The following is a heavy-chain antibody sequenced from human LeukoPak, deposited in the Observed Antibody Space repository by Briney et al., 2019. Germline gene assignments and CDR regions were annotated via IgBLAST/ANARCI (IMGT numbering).Heavy chain of an antibody. CDR1: GGFITTGSHY. D-gene: IGHD1-26*01. J-gene: IGHJ4*02. Sequence: PSETLTLTCTVSGGFITTGSHYWGWVRQPPGKGLEWIGSIYHSGTTYYKSSLKSRVTISIDTSKTQFSLTLTSVTAADTAVYYCARGQGGSYYVFDYWGQGTLVTVSS. V-gene: IGHV4-39*01. CDR2: IYHSGTT. CDR3: ARGQGGSYYVFDY.